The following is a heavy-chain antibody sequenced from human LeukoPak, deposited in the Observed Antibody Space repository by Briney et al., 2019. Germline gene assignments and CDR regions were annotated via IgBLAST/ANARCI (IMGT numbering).Heavy chain of an antibody. CDR1: GFTFSSYA. Sequence: GGSLRLSCAASGFTFSSYAMHWVRQAPGKGLEWVAVISYDGSNKYYADSVKGRFTISRDNSKNTLYLQMNSLRAEDTAVYYCAKDYAVGSIDYWGQGTLVTVSS. CDR2: ISYDGSNK. V-gene: IGHV3-30*04. D-gene: IGHD3-16*01. CDR3: AKDYAVGSIDY. J-gene: IGHJ4*02.